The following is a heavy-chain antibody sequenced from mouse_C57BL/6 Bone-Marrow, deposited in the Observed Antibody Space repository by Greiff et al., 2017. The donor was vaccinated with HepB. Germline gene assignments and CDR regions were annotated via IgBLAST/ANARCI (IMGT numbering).Heavy chain of an antibody. CDR1: GYTFTDYY. V-gene: IGHV1-26*01. D-gene: IGHD4-1*01. J-gene: IGHJ4*01. CDR2: ISPNDGDT. CDR3: ARGTGTDALDY. Sequence: VQLQQSGPELVKPGASVKISCKASGYTFTDYYMNWVRQSHGKSLEWIGDISPNDGDTSYTQKLKGKATLTVDKSSNTDYMELRSLTSEDSAVYCGARGTGTDALDYWGQGTSVTVSS.